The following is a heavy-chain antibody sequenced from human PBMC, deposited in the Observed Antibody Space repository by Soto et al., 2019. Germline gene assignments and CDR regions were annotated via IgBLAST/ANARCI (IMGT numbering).Heavy chain of an antibody. V-gene: IGHV4-34*01. CDR3: ARSPRVSHYFRSRDCDNGMYV. CDR1: GGSFSGDF. CDR2: VSHGGST. Sequence: SQTLSLTCTVYGGSFSGDFWSWLRQPPGKGLEWIGEVSHGGSTNYNPSLKSRVTISIDTSKNQFSLKLSSVTAADTAVYYCARSPRVSHYFRSRDCDNGMYVRGQGTTVT. J-gene: IGHJ6*02. D-gene: IGHD4-4*01.